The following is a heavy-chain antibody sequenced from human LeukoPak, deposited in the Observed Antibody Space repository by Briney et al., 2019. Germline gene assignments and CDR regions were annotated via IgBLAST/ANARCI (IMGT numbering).Heavy chain of an antibody. Sequence: PGRSLRLSCAASGFTFSGYGMHWVRQAPGKGLEWVAVIWYDGSNKYYADSVKGRFTISRDNSKNTLYLQMNSLRAEDTAVYYCARDRWEYGGYDYYGMDVWGQGTTVTVSS. V-gene: IGHV3-33*01. D-gene: IGHD4/OR15-4a*01. CDR3: ARDRWEYGGYDYYGMDV. CDR2: IWYDGSNK. J-gene: IGHJ6*02. CDR1: GFTFSGYG.